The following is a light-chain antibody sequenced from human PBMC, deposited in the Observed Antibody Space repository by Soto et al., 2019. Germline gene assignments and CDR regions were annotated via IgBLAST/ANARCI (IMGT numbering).Light chain of an antibody. Sequence: EIVLTQSPGTLSLSPGERATLSCRASQSVSSIYLGWYQQKPGQDPRLLMYGASSRATGIPERFSGSGSGTDFTLTISRLEPEDFAVYYCQQYGSSGTFGQGTKVDIK. CDR2: GAS. CDR3: QQYGSSGT. CDR1: QSVSSIY. J-gene: IGKJ1*01. V-gene: IGKV3-20*01.